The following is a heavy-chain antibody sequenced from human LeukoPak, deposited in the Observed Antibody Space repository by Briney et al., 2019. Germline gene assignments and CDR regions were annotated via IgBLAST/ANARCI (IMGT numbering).Heavy chain of an antibody. Sequence: GASVKVSCKASGGTFSSYAISWVRQAPGQGLEWMGRIIPILGIANYAQKFQGRVTITADKSTSTAYMELSSLRSEDTAVYYCASTSSGWSTYYFDYWGQGTLVTVSS. CDR1: GGTFSSYA. D-gene: IGHD6-19*01. V-gene: IGHV1-69*04. CDR3: ASTSSGWSTYYFDY. CDR2: IIPILGIA. J-gene: IGHJ4*02.